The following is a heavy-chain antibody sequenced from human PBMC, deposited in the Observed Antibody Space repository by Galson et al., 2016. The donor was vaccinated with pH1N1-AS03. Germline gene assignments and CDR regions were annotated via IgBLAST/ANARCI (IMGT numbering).Heavy chain of an antibody. D-gene: IGHD1-1*01. V-gene: IGHV3-23*01. CDR1: GFIFGDYA. CDR2: ISGGGDWT. Sequence: SLRLSCAASGFIFGDYAMGWVRQTPGKGLEWVSVISGGGDWTNYGDSVRGRFTVSRDESKNTLYLQMNTLRAEDTAIYYCTREECNPGICYSDFWGQGTLVTVSS. J-gene: IGHJ4*02. CDR3: TREECNPGICYSDF.